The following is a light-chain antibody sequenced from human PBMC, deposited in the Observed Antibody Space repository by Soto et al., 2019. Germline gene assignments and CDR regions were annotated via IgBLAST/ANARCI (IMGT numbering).Light chain of an antibody. CDR3: QQSHTYALT. CDR1: QSIGDS. V-gene: IGKV1-5*03. J-gene: IGKJ1*01. CDR2: RAS. Sequence: DVHMTQSPSTVSASVGDTVTITCRARQSIGDSLAWYQQKPGEGPKVLIHRASTLQSGVPSRFSGSGAGTEFTLTISSLQPYDFGTYYCQQSHTYALTFGQGTKVEIK.